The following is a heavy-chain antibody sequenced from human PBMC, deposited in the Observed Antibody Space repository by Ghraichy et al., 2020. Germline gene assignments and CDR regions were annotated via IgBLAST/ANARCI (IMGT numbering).Heavy chain of an antibody. CDR2: VYSGGQR. V-gene: IGHV3-53*01. D-gene: IGHD5-12*01. CDR1: GFTVSRNY. J-gene: IGHJ4*02. CDR3: ATFEGCSGNPCRAARFDD. Sequence: GGSLRLSCAASGFTVSRNYINWVRQAPGKGLEWVSSVYSGGQRHYADYVKGRFNISRDNSKNKVSLQMDSQRAEDTSIDYCATFEGCSGNPCRAARFDDGGQGTLVTVSS.